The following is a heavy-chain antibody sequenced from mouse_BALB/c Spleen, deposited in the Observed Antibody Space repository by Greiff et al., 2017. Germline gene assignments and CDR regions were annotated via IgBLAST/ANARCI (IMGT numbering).Heavy chain of an antibody. CDR3: ARSSHYYGYWYFDV. CDR2: INPSNGRT. V-gene: IGHV1S81*02. J-gene: IGHJ1*01. D-gene: IGHD1-2*01. Sequence: QVHVKQPGAELVKPGASVKLSCKASGYTFTSYWMHWVKQRPGQGLEWIGEINPSNGRTNYNEKFKSKATLTVDKSSSTAYMQLSSLTSEDSAVYYCARSSHYYGYWYFDVWGAGTTVTVSS. CDR1: GYTFTSYW.